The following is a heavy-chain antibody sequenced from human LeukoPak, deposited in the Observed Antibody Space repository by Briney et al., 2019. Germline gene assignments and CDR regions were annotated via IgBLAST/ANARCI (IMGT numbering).Heavy chain of an antibody. J-gene: IGHJ4*02. V-gene: IGHV3-11*01. D-gene: IGHD3-22*01. CDR2: ISSSGSTI. Sequence: PGGSLRLSCAASGFTFSDYYMSWIRQAPGKGLEWVSYISSSGSTIYYADSVEGRFTISRDNAKNSLYLQMNSLRAEDTAVYYCAREFYDGSGYYYSFDYWGQGTLVTVSS. CDR1: GFTFSDYY. CDR3: AREFYDGSGYYYSFDY.